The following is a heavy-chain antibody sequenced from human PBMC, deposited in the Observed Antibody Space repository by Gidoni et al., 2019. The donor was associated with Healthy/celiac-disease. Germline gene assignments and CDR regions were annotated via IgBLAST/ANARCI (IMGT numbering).Heavy chain of an antibody. CDR1: AFTFSSYA. V-gene: IGHV3-23*01. CDR3: AKEDEDRSYYYYYYMDV. D-gene: IGHD2-15*01. CDR2: ISGSVGST. J-gene: IGHJ6*03. Sequence: EVQLLESGGGLVQPGGSLRLSCAASAFTFSSYAMSWVRQAPGKGLEWVSAISGSVGSTYYADSVKGRFTISRDNSKNTLYLQMNSLRAEDTAVYYCAKEDEDRSYYYYYYMDVWGKGTTVTVSS.